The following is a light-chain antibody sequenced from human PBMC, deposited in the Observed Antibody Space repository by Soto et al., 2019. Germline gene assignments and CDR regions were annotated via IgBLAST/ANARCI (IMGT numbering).Light chain of an antibody. CDR2: DAS. CDR1: QSISSW. V-gene: IGKV1-5*01. Sequence: DIQMTQSPSTLSASVGDRVTITFRASQSISSWLAWYQQKPGKAPKLLIYDASSLESGVPSRFRGSGSGTELTLTISSLQPDDFATYYCQQYNSYSRKFGQGTKV. J-gene: IGKJ1*01. CDR3: QQYNSYSRK.